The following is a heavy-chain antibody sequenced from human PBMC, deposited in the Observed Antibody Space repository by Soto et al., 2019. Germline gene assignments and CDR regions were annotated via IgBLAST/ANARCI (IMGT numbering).Heavy chain of an antibody. Sequence: EVQLVESGGGLVQPGGSLRLSCAASGFTFSTYWMHWVRQAPGKGLVWVSRINSDGSSITYADSVKGRFTISRDNAKNMLYLQMNSLRDEYTAVYYCGRGCSGGSCYSTTWGQGTLVTVSS. CDR1: GFTFSTYW. CDR2: INSDGSSI. J-gene: IGHJ5*02. V-gene: IGHV3-74*01. D-gene: IGHD2-15*01. CDR3: GRGCSGGSCYSTT.